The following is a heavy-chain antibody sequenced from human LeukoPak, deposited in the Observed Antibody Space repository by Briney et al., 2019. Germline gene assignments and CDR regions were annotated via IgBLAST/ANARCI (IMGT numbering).Heavy chain of an antibody. CDR3: AKGPRDPTEYCSRGTCSPTYDV. Sequence: GGSLRLSCAASGFTFSDYEMNWVRQAPGKGLEWVSSISSSGSRIYYADSVKGRFTISRDNAQNSLYLQMNSLRADDTAIYYCAKGPRDPTEYCSRGTCSPTYDVWGQGTLVTVSS. J-gene: IGHJ4*02. CDR1: GFTFSDYE. V-gene: IGHV3-48*03. CDR2: ISSSGSRI. D-gene: IGHD2-15*01.